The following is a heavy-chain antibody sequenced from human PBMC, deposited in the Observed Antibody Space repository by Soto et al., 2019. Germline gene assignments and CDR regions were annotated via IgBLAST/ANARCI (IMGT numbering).Heavy chain of an antibody. J-gene: IGHJ6*02. Sequence: QVKLVESGGGVVQPGRSLRLSCAASGFTCRNYGMHWVRQAPAKGLEWVALVWYDGGNKNYVDSVKGRFTISRDNSKNTLYLQMNSLRDADTAVYYCVRAAGYSGNDYVYYYGMDVWGQGTTVTVSS. CDR3: VRAAGYSGNDYVYYYGMDV. V-gene: IGHV3-33*01. CDR1: GFTCRNYG. D-gene: IGHD5-12*01. CDR2: VWYDGGNK.